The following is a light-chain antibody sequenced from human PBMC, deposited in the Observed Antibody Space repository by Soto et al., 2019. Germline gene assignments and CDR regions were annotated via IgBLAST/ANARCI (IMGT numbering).Light chain of an antibody. CDR2: DVN. J-gene: IGLJ2*01. CDR1: SSDVGGYDY. CDR3: CSYAGSYTLV. Sequence: QSVLTQPRSVSGSPGQSVTISCTGASSDVGGYDYVSWYQHHPGKAPELMLYDVNKRPSGVPDRFSGSKSGTTASLTISGVQTEDEADYYCCSYAGSYTLVFGGGTKLTVL. V-gene: IGLV2-11*01.